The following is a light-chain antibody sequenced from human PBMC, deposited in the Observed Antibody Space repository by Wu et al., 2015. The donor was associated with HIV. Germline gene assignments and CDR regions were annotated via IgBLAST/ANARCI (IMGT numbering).Light chain of an antibody. V-gene: IGKV3-20*01. CDR1: QSVSSSS. J-gene: IGKJ2*03. CDR2: GAS. Sequence: EIVLTQSPGTLSLSPGERATLSCRASQSVSSSSLAWYQQKPGQAPRLLIYGASSRATGIPDRFGGSGSGTDFTLTISRLEPEDFAVYSCQQYGSSPYSFGQGTKLEIK. CDR3: QQYGSSPYS.